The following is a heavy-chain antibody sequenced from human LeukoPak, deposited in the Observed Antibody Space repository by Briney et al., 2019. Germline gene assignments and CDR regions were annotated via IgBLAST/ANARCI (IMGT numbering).Heavy chain of an antibody. D-gene: IGHD6-13*01. J-gene: IGHJ4*02. V-gene: IGHV3-21*01. CDR1: GFTFSSYS. CDR2: ISSSSSYI. Sequence: KPGGSLRLSCAASGFTFSSYSMNWVRQAPGKGLEWVSSISSSSSYIYYADSVKGRFTISRDNAKNSLYLQMNSLRAEDTAVYYCARSRIAAAPALDYWGQGTLVTVSS. CDR3: ARSRIAAAPALDY.